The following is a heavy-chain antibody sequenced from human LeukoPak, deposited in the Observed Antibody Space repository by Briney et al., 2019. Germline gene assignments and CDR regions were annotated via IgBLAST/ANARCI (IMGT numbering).Heavy chain of an antibody. CDR1: GFTFSSYG. V-gene: IGHV3-30*18. J-gene: IGHJ5*02. CDR2: ISYDGSNK. D-gene: IGHD6-19*01. Sequence: GGSLRLSCAASGFTFSSYGMHWVRQAPGKGLEWVAVISYDGSNKYYADSVKGRFTISRDNSKNTLYLQMNSLRAEDTAVYYCAKDRSSGWSFRHLNWFDPWGQGTLVTVSP. CDR3: AKDRSSGWSFRHLNWFDP.